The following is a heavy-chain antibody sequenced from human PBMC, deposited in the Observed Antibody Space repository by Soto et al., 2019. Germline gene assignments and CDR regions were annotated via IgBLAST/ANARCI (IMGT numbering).Heavy chain of an antibody. J-gene: IGHJ4*02. V-gene: IGHV3-73*01. CDR1: GFTFSGSA. Sequence: EVQLVESGGGLVQPGGSLKLSCAASGFTFSGSALHWVRQASGKGLEWVGRIRSKANSYATAYAASVKGRFIISRDDSKNTAYLQMNSLKTEDTAVYYCTSRAAETTVTTRTDYWGQGTLVTVSS. D-gene: IGHD4-17*01. CDR3: TSRAAETTVTTRTDY. CDR2: IRSKANSYAT.